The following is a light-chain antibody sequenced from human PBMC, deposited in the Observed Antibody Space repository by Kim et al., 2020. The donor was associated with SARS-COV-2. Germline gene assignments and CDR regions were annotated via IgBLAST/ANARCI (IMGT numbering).Light chain of an antibody. CDR3: QQYGRSPTT. Sequence: PGETATLSCRASRSVSRSYLAWYQQKPGQAPRLLIYDTSSRATGIPDRFSGSGSGTDFTLTISRLEPEDFAVYFCQQYGRSPTTFGQGTKVDIK. V-gene: IGKV3-20*01. CDR1: RSVSRSY. CDR2: DTS. J-gene: IGKJ1*01.